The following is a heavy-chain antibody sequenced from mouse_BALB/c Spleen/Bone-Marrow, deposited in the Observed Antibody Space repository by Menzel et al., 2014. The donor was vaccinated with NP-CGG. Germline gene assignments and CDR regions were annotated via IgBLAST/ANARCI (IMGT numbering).Heavy chain of an antibody. Sequence: EVQLVESGGGLVKPGGSLKLSCAASGFTFSSYAMSWVRQTPEKRLEWVASMSSGGSTYYPDSVKGRFTISRDNARNILYLQMSSLRSEDTAMYYCARDDYDDRYYFDYWGQGTTLTVSS. J-gene: IGHJ2*01. CDR3: ARDDYDDRYYFDY. CDR2: MSSGGST. V-gene: IGHV5-6-5*01. D-gene: IGHD2-4*01. CDR1: GFTFSSYA.